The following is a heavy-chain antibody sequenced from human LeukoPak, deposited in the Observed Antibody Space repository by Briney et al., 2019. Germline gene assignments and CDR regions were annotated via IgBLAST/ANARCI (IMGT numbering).Heavy chain of an antibody. CDR3: ARDHGAGGSGADY. V-gene: IGHV1-2*02. CDR1: GYTFTGHY. CDR2: IKPDSGGT. D-gene: IGHD6-19*01. J-gene: IGHJ4*02. Sequence: ASVKVSCKASGYTFTGHYMYWVRQAPGQGLEWMGRIKPDSGGTNYAQKFQGRVTMTRDTSISTAYMELSRLRSDDTAVYYRARDHGAGGSGADYWGQGTLVTVSS.